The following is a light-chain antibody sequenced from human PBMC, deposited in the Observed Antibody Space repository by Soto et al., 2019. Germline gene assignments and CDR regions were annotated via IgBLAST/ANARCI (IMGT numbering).Light chain of an antibody. V-gene: IGLV2-14*01. CDR2: EVN. J-gene: IGLJ1*01. CDR1: CSDIGAYDY. Sequence: SAGTQPATLSPSTQLWSTISCTGICSDIGAYDYVAWFQQHPSKATKLLISEVNNPPSGVSNRFSGSKSDKTAYMTISGLLVEDEAEYFCVSLPSTCAPVLGTGSKVTVL. CDR3: VSLPSTCAPV.